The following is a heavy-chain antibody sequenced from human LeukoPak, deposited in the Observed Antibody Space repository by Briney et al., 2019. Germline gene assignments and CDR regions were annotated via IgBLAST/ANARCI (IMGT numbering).Heavy chain of an antibody. V-gene: IGHV3-30*18. CDR1: GFTFSSYG. J-gene: IGHJ4*02. Sequence: GKSLRLSCAASGFTFSSYGMHWVRQAPGKGLEWVAVISYDGSNKYYADSVKGRFTISRDNSKNTLYLQMNSLRAEDTAVCYCAKVVDGYNSDSDYWGQGTLVTVSS. D-gene: IGHD5-12*01. CDR3: AKVVDGYNSDSDY. CDR2: ISYDGSNK.